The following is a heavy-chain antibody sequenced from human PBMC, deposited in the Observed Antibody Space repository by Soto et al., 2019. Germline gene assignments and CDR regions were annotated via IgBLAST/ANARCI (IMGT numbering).Heavy chain of an antibody. CDR2: ITSSGVTL. J-gene: IGHJ6*02. V-gene: IGHV3-11*04. D-gene: IGHD3-9*01. CDR3: ARPGSGYDILTGHYFYYYHAMDV. Sequence: QVQLVESGGGLVKPGGSLRLSCTASGFTFSDYYMTWIRQAPGKGLEWVSYITSSGVTLNYADSVKGRFTISRDNPKNSLYLQMNTLRTEDTAVYYCARPGSGYDILTGHYFYYYHAMDVWGQGTTVTVSS. CDR1: GFTFSDYY.